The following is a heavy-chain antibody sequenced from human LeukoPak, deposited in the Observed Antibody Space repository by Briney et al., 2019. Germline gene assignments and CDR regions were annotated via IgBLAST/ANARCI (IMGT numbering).Heavy chain of an antibody. CDR1: GYTFTGYY. D-gene: IGHD3-3*01. V-gene: IGHV1-2*02. Sequence: ASVTVSCKASGYTFTGYYIHWVRQAPGQGLEWMGWINPNSGGTNDAQKFQGRVTMTRDTSISTAYMELSRLRSDDTAVYYCARYYTLHYDFWSGGGFDFWGQGTLVTVSS. CDR3: ARYYTLHYDFWSGGGFDF. CDR2: INPNSGGT. J-gene: IGHJ4*02.